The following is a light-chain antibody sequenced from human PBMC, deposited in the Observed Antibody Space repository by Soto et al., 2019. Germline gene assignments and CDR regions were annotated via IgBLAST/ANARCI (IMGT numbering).Light chain of an antibody. V-gene: IGKV3-15*01. J-gene: IGKJ5*01. CDR3: QQYNSWPPIT. CDR2: GSS. Sequence: EIVVTLSTATLSVSPGERATLSCRASQSVSTNLAWYQQKPGQAPRLLIYGSSTRTTGIPDRFRGSGSGTEYTLTISSLQSEDFAVYYCQQYNSWPPITFGQGTRLEIK. CDR1: QSVSTN.